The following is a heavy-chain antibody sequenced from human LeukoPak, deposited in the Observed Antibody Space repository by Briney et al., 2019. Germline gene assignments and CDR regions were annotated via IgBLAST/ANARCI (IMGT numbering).Heavy chain of an antibody. J-gene: IGHJ4*02. V-gene: IGHV5-10-1*01. CDR1: GYSFTSYW. CDR2: IDPSDSYT. Sequence: GESLKISCKGSGYSFTSYWISWVRQMPGKGLEWMGRIDPSDSYTNYSPSFQGHVTISADKSISTAYLQWSSLKASDTAMYYCARQYYGSGSYSPVGYWGQGTLVTVSS. CDR3: ARQYYGSGSYSPVGY. D-gene: IGHD3-10*01.